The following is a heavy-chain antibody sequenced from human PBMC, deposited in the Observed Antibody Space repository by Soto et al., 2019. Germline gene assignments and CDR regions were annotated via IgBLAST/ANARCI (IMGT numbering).Heavy chain of an antibody. J-gene: IGHJ6*02. D-gene: IGHD3-16*01. CDR1: GFTFDDYA. Sequence: EVQLVESGGGVVQPGRSLRLSCAASGFTFDDYAMHWVRQPPGTGLEWVAGTSWNSERIGYADSVRGRFTISRDNAKNSLYLQMNSLRAEDTALYYCVRDMGADYYYYGMDLWGQGTSVTVSS. V-gene: IGHV3-9*01. CDR3: VRDMGADYYYYGMDL. CDR2: TSWNSERI.